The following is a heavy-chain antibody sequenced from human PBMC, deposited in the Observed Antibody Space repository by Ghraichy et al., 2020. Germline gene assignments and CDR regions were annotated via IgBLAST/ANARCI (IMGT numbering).Heavy chain of an antibody. J-gene: IGHJ5*02. V-gene: IGHV4-61*01. D-gene: IGHD3-10*01. CDR2: IYYSGST. CDR1: GGSVSSGSYY. CDR3: ARDPVGSGPRRFDP. Sequence: SETLSLTCTVSGGSVSSGSYYWSWIRQPPGKGLEWIGYIYYSGSTNYNPSLKSRVTISVDTSKNQFSLKLSSVTAADTAVYYCARDPVGSGPRRFDPWGQGTLVTVSS.